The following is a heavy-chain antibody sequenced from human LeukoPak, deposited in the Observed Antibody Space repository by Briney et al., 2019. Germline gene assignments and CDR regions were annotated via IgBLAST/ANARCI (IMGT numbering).Heavy chain of an antibody. Sequence: SETLSLTCTVSGGSISSYYWSWIRQPPGKGLEWIGYIYYSGSTNYNPSLKSRVTISVDTSKNQFSLKLNSVTAADTAVFCCARSVEGYCSGGSCYYYSYYMDVWGKGTTVTVSS. D-gene: IGHD2-15*01. J-gene: IGHJ6*03. CDR2: IYYSGST. CDR1: GGSISSYY. V-gene: IGHV4-59*01. CDR3: ARSVEGYCSGGSCYYYSYYMDV.